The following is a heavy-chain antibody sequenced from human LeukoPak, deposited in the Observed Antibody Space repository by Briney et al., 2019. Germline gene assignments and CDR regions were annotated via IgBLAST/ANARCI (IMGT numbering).Heavy chain of an antibody. Sequence: AYAASVKDRFTISRDDSENRAYLQMNSLKTDDTAVYYCLLLTSGLFPYWGQGTLITVSS. CDR3: LLLTSGLFPY. J-gene: IGHJ4*02. V-gene: IGHV3-73*01.